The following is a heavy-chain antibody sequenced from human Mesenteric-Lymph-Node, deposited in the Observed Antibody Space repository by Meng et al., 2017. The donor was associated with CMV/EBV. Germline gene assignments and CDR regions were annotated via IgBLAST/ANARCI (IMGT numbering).Heavy chain of an antibody. V-gene: IGHV4-34*01. D-gene: IGHD3-9*01. Sequence: SFSGYYWSWIRQPPGKGLERIGEINHSGSTNYNPSLKSRVTISVDTSKNQFSLKLSSVTAADTAVYYCARDGRLRYFDWPPGGWFDPWGQGTLVTVSS. J-gene: IGHJ5*02. CDR1: SFSGYY. CDR3: ARDGRLRYFDWPPGGWFDP. CDR2: INHSGST.